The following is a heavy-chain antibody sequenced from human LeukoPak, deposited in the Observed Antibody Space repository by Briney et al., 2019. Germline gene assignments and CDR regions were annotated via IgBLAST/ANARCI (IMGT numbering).Heavy chain of an antibody. J-gene: IGHJ4*02. Sequence: SETLSLTCTVSGGSISSSSYYWGWISQPPGRGLEWIGSIYYSGSTYYNPSLKSRVTISVDTSKSQFSLKLSSVTAADTAVYYCARADYYDSSGYINPLFDYWGQGTLVTVSS. CDR1: GGSISSSSYY. CDR3: ARADYYDSSGYINPLFDY. CDR2: IYYSGST. V-gene: IGHV4-39*07. D-gene: IGHD3-22*01.